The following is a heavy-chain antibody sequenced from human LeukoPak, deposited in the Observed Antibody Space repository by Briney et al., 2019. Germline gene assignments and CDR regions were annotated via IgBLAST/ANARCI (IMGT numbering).Heavy chain of an antibody. CDR3: ARDYYDSSGYYHVGYFDY. CDR1: GLTFSSYW. D-gene: IGHD3-22*01. Sequence: GGSLRLSCAASGLTFSSYWMSWVRQAPGKGLEWVAYINQDGSYKYYVDSVKGRFTISRDNAKNSLYLQMNSLRAEDTAVYYCARDYYDSSGYYHVGYFDYWGQGTLVTVSS. CDR2: INQDGSYK. J-gene: IGHJ4*02. V-gene: IGHV3-7*01.